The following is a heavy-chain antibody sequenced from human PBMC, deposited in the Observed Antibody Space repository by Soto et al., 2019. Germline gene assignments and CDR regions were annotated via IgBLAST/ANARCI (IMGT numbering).Heavy chain of an antibody. Sequence: PSETLSLTCTVSGGSISSYYWSWIRQPPGKGLEWIGYIYYSGSTNYNPSLKSRVTISVDTSKNQFSLKLSSVTAADTAVYYCARVRTYDILTYYGMDVWGQGITVTVSS. J-gene: IGHJ6*02. CDR3: ARVRTYDILTYYGMDV. CDR2: IYYSGST. CDR1: GGSISSYY. V-gene: IGHV4-59*12. D-gene: IGHD3-9*01.